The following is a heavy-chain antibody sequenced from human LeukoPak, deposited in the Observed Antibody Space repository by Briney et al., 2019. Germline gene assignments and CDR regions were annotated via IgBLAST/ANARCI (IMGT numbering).Heavy chain of an antibody. J-gene: IGHJ4*02. Sequence: ASVKVSCKASGGTFSSYTISWVRQAPGQGLEWMGIINPSGGTTRYAQKFQGRVTMTRDTSTSTVYMELSSLRSEDTAVYYCARGYSSSSGDFDYWGQGTLVTVSS. CDR3: ARGYSSSSGDFDY. D-gene: IGHD6-6*01. V-gene: IGHV1-46*03. CDR2: INPSGGTT. CDR1: GGTFSSYT.